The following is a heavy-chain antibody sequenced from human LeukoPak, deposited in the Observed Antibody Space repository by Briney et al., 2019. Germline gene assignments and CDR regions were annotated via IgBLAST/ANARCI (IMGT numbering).Heavy chain of an antibody. J-gene: IGHJ6*03. D-gene: IGHD6-19*01. CDR2: MNPNSGNT. CDR3: ARQGAPGYSSGWFLRSYYYYYYYMDV. CDR1: GYTFTSYD. V-gene: IGHV1-8*01. Sequence: ASVKVSCKASGYTFTSYDINWVRQATGQGLEWMGWMNPNSGNTGSAQKFQGRVTMTRNTSISTAYMELSSLRSEDTAVYYCARQGAPGYSSGWFLRSYYYYYYYMDVWGKGTTVTVSS.